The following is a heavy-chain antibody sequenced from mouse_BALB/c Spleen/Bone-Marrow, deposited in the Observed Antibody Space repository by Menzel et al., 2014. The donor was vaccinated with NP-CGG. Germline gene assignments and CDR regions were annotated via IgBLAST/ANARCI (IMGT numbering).Heavy chain of an antibody. V-gene: IGHV1S81*02. CDR2: INPSTGRT. Sequence: QVQLQQPGAELVKPGASVKLSCKASGYTFTSYWMHWVRQRPGQGLEWIGEINPSTGRTNYNEKFKSEATVTVDKSSTTAYMQLSSLTSEDSAVYYFARYAGEFVYWGLGTLVTVSA. CDR1: GYTFTSYW. D-gene: IGHD6-5*01. CDR3: ARYAGEFVY. J-gene: IGHJ3*01.